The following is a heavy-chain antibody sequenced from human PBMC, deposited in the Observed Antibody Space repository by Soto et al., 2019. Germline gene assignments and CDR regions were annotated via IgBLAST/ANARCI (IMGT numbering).Heavy chain of an antibody. D-gene: IGHD3-22*01. J-gene: IGHJ4*02. CDR2: IIPIFGTA. Sequence: SVKVSCKASGGTFSSYAISWVRQAPGQGLEWMGGIIPIFGTANYAQKFQGRVTITADESTSTAYMEPSSLRSEDTAVYYCARDRRGYYDSSGIFDYWGQGTLVTVSS. V-gene: IGHV1-69*13. CDR3: ARDRRGYYDSSGIFDY. CDR1: GGTFSSYA.